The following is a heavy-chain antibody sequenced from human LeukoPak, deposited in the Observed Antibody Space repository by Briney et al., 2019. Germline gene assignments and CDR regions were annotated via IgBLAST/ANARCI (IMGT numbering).Heavy chain of an antibody. V-gene: IGHV3-21*01. D-gene: IGHD6-6*01. Sequence: PGGSLRLSCAASGFTFSSYYMHWVRQAPGKGLEWVSSISSSSNYIYYAYSVKRRFTISIHNAKNSLYVQINSLRAEETAVYYCARGRPGSSSPGGGYFDYWGQGTLATVSS. CDR3: ARGRPGSSSPGGGYFDY. CDR1: GFTFSSYY. J-gene: IGHJ4*02. CDR2: ISSSSNYI.